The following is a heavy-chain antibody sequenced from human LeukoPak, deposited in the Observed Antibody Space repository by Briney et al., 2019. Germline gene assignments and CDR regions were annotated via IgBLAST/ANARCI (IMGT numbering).Heavy chain of an antibody. CDR2: IKQDGTDK. Sequence: GGSLRLSCEGSGFTFSTYWMSWVRQAPGKGLDWVANIKQDGTDKYYVDSVKGRFTISRDNAKNSLYLQMNSLRAKDTAVYYCAREKLDRRGYVDYWGQGTLVTVSS. V-gene: IGHV3-7*01. D-gene: IGHD3-22*01. CDR3: AREKLDRRGYVDY. J-gene: IGHJ4*02. CDR1: GFTFSTYW.